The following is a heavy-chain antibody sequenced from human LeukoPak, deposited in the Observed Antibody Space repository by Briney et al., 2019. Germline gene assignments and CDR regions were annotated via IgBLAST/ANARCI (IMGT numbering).Heavy chain of an antibody. J-gene: IGHJ5*02. V-gene: IGHV1-18*01. Sequence: ASVRVSSKASGYTFTSYGISWVRQAPGQGREWMGWISAYNGNTDYAQKLQGRVTMTTDTSTSTAYMELRSLRSDDTAVYYCARSGDYLNWFDPWGQGTLVTVSS. CDR1: GYTFTSYG. CDR3: ARSGDYLNWFDP. D-gene: IGHD4-17*01. CDR2: ISAYNGNT.